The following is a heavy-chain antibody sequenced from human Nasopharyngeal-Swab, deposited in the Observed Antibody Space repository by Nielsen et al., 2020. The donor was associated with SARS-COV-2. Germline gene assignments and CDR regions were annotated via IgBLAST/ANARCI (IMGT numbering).Heavy chain of an antibody. Sequence: GESLKISCTASGFTFGDYAMSWFRQAPGKGPEWVGFIRSKAYGGTTEYAASVKGRFTISRDDSKSIAYLQMNSLKTEDTAVYYCTRHSSWYYYTLDAFDIWGQGTMVTVSS. D-gene: IGHD6-13*01. CDR1: GFTFGDYA. CDR3: TRHSSWYYYTLDAFDI. CDR2: IRSKAYGGTT. V-gene: IGHV3-49*03. J-gene: IGHJ3*02.